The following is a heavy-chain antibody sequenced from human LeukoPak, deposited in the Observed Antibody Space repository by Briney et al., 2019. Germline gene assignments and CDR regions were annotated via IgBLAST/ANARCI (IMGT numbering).Heavy chain of an antibody. CDR3: AKVPGYSSWILDY. CDR1: GLIFSSYA. V-gene: IGHV3-64D*06. J-gene: IGHJ4*02. CDR2: ISNDGDTT. D-gene: IGHD6-6*01. Sequence: GGSLRLSCSASGLIFSSYAMHWVRKTPGRGLEYVSAISNDGDTTYYADSVKGRFTISRDNSKNTLSLQMSSLRGEDTAVYYCAKVPGYSSWILDYWGQGTLVTVSS.